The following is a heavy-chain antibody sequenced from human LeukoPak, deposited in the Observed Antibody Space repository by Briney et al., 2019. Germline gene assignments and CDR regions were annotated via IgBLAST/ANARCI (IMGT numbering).Heavy chain of an antibody. CDR1: GLTFSRYN. CDR2: ISSSSSTI. Sequence: PGGSLRLSCVASGLTFSRYNMNWVRQAPGKGLEWVSYISSSSSTIYYADSVKGRFTISRDNAKTSLYLQMNSLRDEDTAVYYCARMTHSGSYYFDYWGQGTLVTVSS. D-gene: IGHD1-26*01. V-gene: IGHV3-48*02. CDR3: ARMTHSGSYYFDY. J-gene: IGHJ4*02.